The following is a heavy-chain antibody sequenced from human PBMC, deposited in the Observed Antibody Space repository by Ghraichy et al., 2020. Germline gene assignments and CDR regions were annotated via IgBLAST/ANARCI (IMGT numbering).Heavy chain of an antibody. CDR3: ASPFHRGMDV. J-gene: IGHJ6*02. V-gene: IGHV4-34*01. Sequence: SQTLSLTCAVYGGSFSGYYWSWIRQPPGKGLEWIGEINHSGSTNYNPSLKGRVTISVDTSKNQFSLKLSSVTAADTAVYYCASPFHRGMDVWGQGTTVTVSS. CDR1: GGSFSGYY. CDR2: INHSGST. D-gene: IGHD1-14*01.